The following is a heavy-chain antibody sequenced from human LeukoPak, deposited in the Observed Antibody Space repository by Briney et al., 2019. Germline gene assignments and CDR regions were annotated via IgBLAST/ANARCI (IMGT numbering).Heavy chain of an antibody. CDR3: ARVGRYFDWLYGGGYFDY. CDR2: ISSSGSAI. D-gene: IGHD3-9*01. J-gene: IGHJ4*02. V-gene: IGHV3-11*04. CDR1: GFTFSDYY. Sequence: GGSLRLSCAASGFTFSDYYMNWIRQAPGKGLEWVSYISSSGSAIYYADSVKGRFTISRDNAKNSLYLQMNSLRAEDTAVYYCARVGRYFDWLYGGGYFDYWGQGTLVTVSS.